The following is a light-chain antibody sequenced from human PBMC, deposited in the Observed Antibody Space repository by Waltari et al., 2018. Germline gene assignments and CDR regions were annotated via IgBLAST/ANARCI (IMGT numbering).Light chain of an antibody. V-gene: IGKV1-27*01. CDR3: QKYNSAPQT. CDR2: GAS. J-gene: IGKJ1*01. CDR1: QDISNF. Sequence: DIQLTQSPSSLSASVGDRVTITCRASQDISNFLAWYQPKPGKVPKLLIYGASTLQSGVPSRFSGRGSGTDFTLTTSSLQPEDVASNNCQKYNSAPQTFGQGTKVEIK.